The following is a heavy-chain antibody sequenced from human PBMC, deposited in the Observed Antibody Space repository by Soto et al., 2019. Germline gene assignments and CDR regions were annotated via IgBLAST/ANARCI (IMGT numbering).Heavy chain of an antibody. Sequence: SETLSLTCTVSGGSISSGGYYWSWIRQHPGKGLEWIGYIYYSGSTYYNPSLKSRVTISVDTSKNQFSLKLSSVTAADTAVYYCARSSSSWILLGPWGQGTLVTVSS. V-gene: IGHV4-31*03. CDR3: ARSSSSWILLGP. CDR2: IYYSGST. CDR1: GGSISSGGYY. J-gene: IGHJ5*02. D-gene: IGHD6-13*01.